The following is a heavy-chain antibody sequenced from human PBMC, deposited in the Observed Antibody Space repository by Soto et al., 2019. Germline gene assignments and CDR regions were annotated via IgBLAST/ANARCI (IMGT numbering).Heavy chain of an antibody. J-gene: IGHJ4*02. CDR1: GFSFSNYA. Sequence: EVQLLESGGALVQPGGSLRLSCVASGFSFSNYALSWVRQAPGKGLEWVSTFSAGGRAYYADTVKGPFTLARDSSQNAVPLLICIPRPAASSGYCSSKVTVPEHYGEALFEYWGQGTRVTASS. CDR2: FSAGGRA. CDR3: SKVTVPEHYGEALFEY. V-gene: IGHV3-23*01. D-gene: IGHD4-17*01.